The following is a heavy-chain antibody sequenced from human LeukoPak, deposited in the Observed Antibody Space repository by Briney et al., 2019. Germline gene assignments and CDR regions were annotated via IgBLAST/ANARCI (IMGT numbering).Heavy chain of an antibody. J-gene: IGHJ4*02. CDR1: GGSFSGYY. D-gene: IGHD2-15*01. CDR2: INHSGST. CDR3: ARECSGGSCLDY. Sequence: PSETLSLTCAVYGGSFSGYYWSWIRQPPGKELEWIGEINHSGSTNYNPSLKSRVTISVDTSKNQFSLKLSSVTAADTAVYYCARECSGGSCLDYWGQGTLVTVSS. V-gene: IGHV4-34*01.